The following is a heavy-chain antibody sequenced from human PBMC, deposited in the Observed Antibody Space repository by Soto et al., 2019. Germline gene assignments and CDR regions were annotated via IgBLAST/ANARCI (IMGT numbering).Heavy chain of an antibody. D-gene: IGHD5-12*01. J-gene: IGHJ6*02. CDR2: SIPIFGTA. CDR1: GGTFNNYP. Sequence: SVKVSCKASGGTFNNYPITWVRQAPGEGLEWMGGSIPIFGTANYAQKFQGRVTISVDESTSTAHMELSSLRSEDTAVYYCARGRGYSGDDHYYYFDMDVWGQGTTVTVSS. V-gene: IGHV1-69*13. CDR3: ARGRGYSGDDHYYYFDMDV.